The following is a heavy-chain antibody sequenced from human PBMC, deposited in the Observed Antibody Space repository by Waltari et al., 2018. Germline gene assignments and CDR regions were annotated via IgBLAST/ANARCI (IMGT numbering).Heavy chain of an antibody. D-gene: IGHD3-22*01. CDR1: GGSISSGGSY. CDR2: IYYSGST. Sequence: QVQLQESGPGLVKPSQTLSLTCPVSGGSISSGGSYWSWIRQPPGKGLEWIGYIYYSGSTYYNPSLKSRVTISVDTSKNQFSLKLSSVTAADTAVYYCATTQHYYYDSSGTSFDYWGQGTLVTVSS. V-gene: IGHV4-31*03. J-gene: IGHJ4*02. CDR3: ATTQHYYYDSSGTSFDY.